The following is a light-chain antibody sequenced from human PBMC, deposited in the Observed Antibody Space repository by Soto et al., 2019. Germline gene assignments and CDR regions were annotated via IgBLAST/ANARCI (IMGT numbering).Light chain of an antibody. V-gene: IGKV1-39*01. CDR1: QSISSY. J-gene: IGKJ4*01. Sequence: DIQMNQSPSSLSASVGDRVTITCRASQSISSYLNWYQQKPGKAPKLLIYAASSLQSGVPSRFSGSVSGTDFTLTISSLQPEDFATYYCQQSDSTPLTFGGGTKVEI. CDR2: AAS. CDR3: QQSDSTPLT.